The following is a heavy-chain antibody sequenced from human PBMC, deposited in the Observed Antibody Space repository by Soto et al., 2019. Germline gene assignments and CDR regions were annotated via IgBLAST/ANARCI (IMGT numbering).Heavy chain of an antibody. J-gene: IGHJ4*02. Sequence: QVQLVESGGGVVQPGRSLRLSCAASGFTFSSYAMHWVRQAPGNGLEWVAVIWYDGSNKNYAASVKGRFTISRDNSKNTLYLQMNSLRAEDTAVYYCAKARHGSGTYSYFDYWGQGILVTVSS. CDR2: IWYDGSNK. D-gene: IGHD3-10*01. CDR3: AKARHGSGTYSYFDY. CDR1: GFTFSSYA. V-gene: IGHV3-30*18.